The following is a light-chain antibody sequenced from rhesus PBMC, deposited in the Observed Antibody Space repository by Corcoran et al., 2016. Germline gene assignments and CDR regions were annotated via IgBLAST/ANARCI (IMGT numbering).Light chain of an antibody. Sequence: DIVMTQTPLSLPVTPGEPASISCRSSQSLLDSYGYTHFHWYLQKPGQSPQLLIYLGADRASGVQERFSGSGAGTDFTLKISRVEAEDGGVYSCMQTLQTPYSFGQGTKVEIK. V-gene: IGKV2-78*01. CDR3: MQTLQTPYS. J-gene: IGKJ2*01. CDR2: LGA. CDR1: QSLLDSYGYTH.